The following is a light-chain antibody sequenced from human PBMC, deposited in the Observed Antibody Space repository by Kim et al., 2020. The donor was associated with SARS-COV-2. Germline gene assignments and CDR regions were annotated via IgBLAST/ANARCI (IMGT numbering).Light chain of an antibody. CDR3: LSHGSSLSVA. CDR2: GNN. V-gene: IGLV1-40*01. J-gene: IGLJ2*01. CDR1: GYNIGAPFD. Sequence: GQGVTSSCTRSGYNIGAPFDVHWYQQLPGTVPKLLIYGNNNRPSGVPDRFSGSKSGTSASLAITGLQAEDEADYYCLSHGSSLSVAFGGGTQLTVL.